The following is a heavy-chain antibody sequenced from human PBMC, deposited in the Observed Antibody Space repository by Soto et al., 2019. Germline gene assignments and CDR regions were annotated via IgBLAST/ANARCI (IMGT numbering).Heavy chain of an antibody. D-gene: IGHD1-1*01. V-gene: IGHV4-31*03. CDR2: IYYSGST. CDR1: GGSISSGGYY. Sequence: SETLSLTCTVSGGSISSGGYYWSWIRQHPGKGLEWIGYIYYSGSTYYNPSLKSRVTISVDTSKNQFSLKLSSVTAADTAVYYCARDGRGQLDYWGQGTLVTVSS. J-gene: IGHJ4*02. CDR3: ARDGRGQLDY.